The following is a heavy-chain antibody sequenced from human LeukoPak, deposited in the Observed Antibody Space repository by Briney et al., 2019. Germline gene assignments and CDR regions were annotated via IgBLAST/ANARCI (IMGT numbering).Heavy chain of an antibody. CDR1: GYSFTSYW. CDR3: ARQPSFVVEHYYYGMDV. CDR2: IDPSDSYT. V-gene: IGHV5-10-1*01. Sequence: GESLKISCKGSGYSFTSYWISWVRQMPGKSLEWMGRIDPSDSYTNYSPSFQGHVTISADKSISTAYLQWSSLKASDTAMYYCARQPSFVVEHYYYGMDVWGQGTTVTVSS. D-gene: IGHD2-21*01. J-gene: IGHJ6*02.